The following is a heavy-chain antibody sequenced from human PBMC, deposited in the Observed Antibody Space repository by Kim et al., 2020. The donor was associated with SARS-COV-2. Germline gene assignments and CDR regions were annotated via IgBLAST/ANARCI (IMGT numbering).Heavy chain of an antibody. D-gene: IGHD2-2*01. CDR2: IYHSGTT. CDR1: GGSISGYY. V-gene: IGHV4-59*12. CDR3: ARAISPLPRSCRVSFDP. J-gene: IGHJ5*02. Sequence: SETLSLTCTVYGGSISGYYWSWIRQPPGKGLEWIGEIYHSGTTKYNPSLKSRVTISVDTAKNQFSLKLSSVTAADTAVYFCARAISPLPRSCRVSFDP.